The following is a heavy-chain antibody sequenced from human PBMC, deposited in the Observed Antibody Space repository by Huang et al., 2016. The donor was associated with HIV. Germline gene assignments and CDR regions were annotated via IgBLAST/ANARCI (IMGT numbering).Heavy chain of an antibody. J-gene: IGHJ4*02. CDR3: ARGRVTSSGVVQSYDY. D-gene: IGHD3-3*01. CDR2: IYTTGST. Sequence: VQLQESGPGLVKPSQTLSLSCNVSGASIASGSYFWNWIRQPAGGGLEWIGHIYTTGSTYYNPSHKSRVAVSSDTSKNQCSLSLRSVTAADTAVYFCARGRVTSSGVVQSYDYWGQGSLVTVSS. CDR1: GASIASGSYF. V-gene: IGHV4-61*09.